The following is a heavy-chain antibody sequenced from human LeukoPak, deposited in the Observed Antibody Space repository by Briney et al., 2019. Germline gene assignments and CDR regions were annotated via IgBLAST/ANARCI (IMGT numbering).Heavy chain of an antibody. CDR3: ASSSDTAMDTTDAFDI. CDR1: GYSFTSYR. D-gene: IGHD5-18*01. J-gene: IGHJ3*02. V-gene: IGHV5-51*01. Sequence: GESLKISCKGSGYSFTSYRIGWVRQMPGKGLEWMGIIYPGDSDTRYSPSFQGQVTISADKSISTAYLQWSSLKASDTAMYYCASSSDTAMDTTDAFDIWGQGTMVTVSS. CDR2: IYPGDSDT.